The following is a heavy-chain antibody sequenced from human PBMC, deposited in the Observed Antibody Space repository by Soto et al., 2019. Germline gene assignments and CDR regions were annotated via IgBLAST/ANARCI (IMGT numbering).Heavy chain of an antibody. CDR3: ATGDYSNSWNNGHYDY. J-gene: IGHJ4*02. V-gene: IGHV4-59*01. CDR2: ICYSDIT. CDR1: VGCFGSFC. Sequence: SETLSLTCIVSVGCFGSFCFSWIRHPRWKGLEWIGYICYSDITNYNPSLKSRVTISVDTTKNQFSLKLSSVTAAHTAVYYCATGDYSNSWNNGHYDYWGKGALVTVSS. D-gene: IGHD6-13*01.